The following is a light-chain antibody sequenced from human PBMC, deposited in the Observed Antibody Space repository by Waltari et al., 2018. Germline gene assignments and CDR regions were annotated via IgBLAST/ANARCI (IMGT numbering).Light chain of an antibody. J-gene: IGLJ2*01. CDR1: RSNVGSNT. V-gene: IGLV1-44*01. Sequence: QSVLSQPPSESGTPGQRVTISCSGTRSNVGSNTVNWYQHLPGTSPKPLIYSNNHRPSGVPDRFSASKSGTSASLAISGLQSEDEGDYYCAAWDGGLNGLIFGGGTKLTVL. CDR3: AAWDGGLNGLI. CDR2: SNN.